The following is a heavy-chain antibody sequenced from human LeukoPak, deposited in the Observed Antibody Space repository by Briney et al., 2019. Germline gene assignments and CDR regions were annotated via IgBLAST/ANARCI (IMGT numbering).Heavy chain of an antibody. CDR1: GFTFSTYR. V-gene: IGHV3-48*04. D-gene: IGHD1-7*01. CDR3: ARVNYISSGWGAPFDY. Sequence: GGSLRLSCAASGFTFSTYRMSWVRQTPGEGLEWRSYISETGTIIYYADSVKGRFAISRDNAKNSLYLQINSLRAEDTAVYYCARVNYISSGWGAPFDYWGQGTLVTVSS. CDR2: ISETGTII. J-gene: IGHJ4*02.